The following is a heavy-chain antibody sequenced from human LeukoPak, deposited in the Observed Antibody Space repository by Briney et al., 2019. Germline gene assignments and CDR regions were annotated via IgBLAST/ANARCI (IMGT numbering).Heavy chain of an antibody. J-gene: IGHJ4*02. CDR1: GGSFSGYY. CDR2: INHSGST. D-gene: IGHD2-21*02. V-gene: IGHV4-34*01. CDR3: AREGGAYCGGDCYN. Sequence: PSETLSLTCAVYGGSFSGYYWSWIRQPPGKGLEWVGEINHSGSTNYNPSLKSRVTISVDTSKNQFSLKLSSVTAADTAVYYCAREGGAYCGGDCYNWGQGTLVTVSS.